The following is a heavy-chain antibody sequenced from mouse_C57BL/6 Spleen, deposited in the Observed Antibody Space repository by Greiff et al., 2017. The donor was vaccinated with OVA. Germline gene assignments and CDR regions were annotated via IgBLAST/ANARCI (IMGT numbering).Heavy chain of an antibody. CDR3: ARSIYYGSSPWYFDV. Sequence: VKLMESDAELVKPGASVKISCKVSGYTFTDHTIHWMKQRPEQGLEWIGYIYPRDGSTKYNEKFKGKATLTADKSSSTAYMQLNSLTSEDSAVYFCARSIYYGSSPWYFDVWGTGTTVTVSS. V-gene: IGHV1-78*01. D-gene: IGHD1-1*01. CDR1: GYTFTDHT. J-gene: IGHJ1*03. CDR2: IYPRDGST.